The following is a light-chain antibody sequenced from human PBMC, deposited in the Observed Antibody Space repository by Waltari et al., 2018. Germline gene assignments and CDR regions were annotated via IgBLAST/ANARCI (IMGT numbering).Light chain of an antibody. V-gene: IGKV3-20*01. Sequence: EIVLTQSPGTLSLSPGERATLSCRASQSVGRSLAWYQQKPGQAPRLLIYGASSRATGIPDRVSGGGSGTDFSLTISRLEPEDFAAYHCQHYVSLPVTFGQGTKVEIK. CDR3: QHYVSLPVT. J-gene: IGKJ1*01. CDR1: QSVGRS. CDR2: GAS.